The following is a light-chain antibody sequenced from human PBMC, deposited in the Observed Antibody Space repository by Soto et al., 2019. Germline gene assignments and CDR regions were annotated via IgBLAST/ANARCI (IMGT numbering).Light chain of an antibody. CDR1: SSNIGAGYP. V-gene: IGLV1-40*01. Sequence: QSVLTQPPSVSGAPGQRVTISCTGSSSNIGAGYPVHWYQQLPGTAPKLLVAGNRPSGVPDRFSGSKSGNTASLTISGLQAEDEADYYCCSYAGSFLKVFGTGTKLTVL. CDR3: CSYAGSFLKV. CDR2: G. J-gene: IGLJ1*01.